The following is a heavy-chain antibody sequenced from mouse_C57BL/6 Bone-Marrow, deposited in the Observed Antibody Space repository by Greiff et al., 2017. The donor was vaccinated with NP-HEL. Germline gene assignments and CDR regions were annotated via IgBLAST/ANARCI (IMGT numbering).Heavy chain of an antibody. V-gene: IGHV3-6*01. J-gene: IGHJ2*01. CDR3: AREGFDGYYE. Sequence: VQLKESGPGLVKPSQSLSLTCSVTGYSITSGYYWNWIRQFPGNKLEWMGYISYDGSNNYNPSLKNRISITRDTSKNQFFLKFNSVTTEDTATYYCAREGFDGYYEWGQGTTLTVSS. D-gene: IGHD2-3*01. CDR2: ISYDGSN. CDR1: GYSITSGYY.